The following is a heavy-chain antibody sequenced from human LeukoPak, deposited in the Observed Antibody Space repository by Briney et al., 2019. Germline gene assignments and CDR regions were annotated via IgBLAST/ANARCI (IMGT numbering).Heavy chain of an antibody. J-gene: IGHJ4*02. V-gene: IGHV4-39*01. CDR1: GGSISSSSYY. CDR2: IYYSGST. CDR3: ARRADYDYVWGSYRDFDY. D-gene: IGHD3-16*02. Sequence: SETLSLTCTVSGGSISSSSYYWGWIRQPPGKGLEWIGSIYYSGSTYYNPSLKSRVTISVDTSKNQFSLKLSSVTAADTAVYYCARRADYDYVWGSYRDFDYWGQGTLVIISS.